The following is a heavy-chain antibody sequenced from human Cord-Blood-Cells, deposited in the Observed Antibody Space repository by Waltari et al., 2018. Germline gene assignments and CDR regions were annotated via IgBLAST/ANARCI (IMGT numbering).Heavy chain of an antibody. V-gene: IGHV4-39*01. CDR2: IYYSGST. CDR1: GGSISSSSYY. D-gene: IGHD3-9*01. Sequence: QLQLQESGPGLVKPSETLSLTCTVSGGSISSSSYYWGWIRQPPGKGLEWIGSIYYSGSTYYNPSLKSRVTISVETSKNQFSLKLSSVTAADTAVYYCARTDYDILTGYYLFDYWGQGTLVTVSS. J-gene: IGHJ4*02. CDR3: ARTDYDILTGYYLFDY.